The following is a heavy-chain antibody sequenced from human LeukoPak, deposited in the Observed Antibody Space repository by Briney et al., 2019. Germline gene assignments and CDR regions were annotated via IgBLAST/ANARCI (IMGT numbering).Heavy chain of an antibody. J-gene: IGHJ4*02. CDR2: IKTKTDGEPT. CDR3: TTARVGY. Sequence: NPGGSLRLSCEASGFTFTDAWMSWVRQAPGKGLEWVGRIKTKTDGEPTDYAAAVTGRFTISRDDSKNTVYLQMNSLTSDDTGVYYCTTARVGYWGQGTLVTVSS. CDR1: GFTFTDAW. V-gene: IGHV3-15*01.